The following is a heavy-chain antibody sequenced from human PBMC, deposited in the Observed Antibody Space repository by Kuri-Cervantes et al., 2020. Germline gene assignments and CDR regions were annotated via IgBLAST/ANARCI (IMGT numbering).Heavy chain of an antibody. V-gene: IGHV1-8*02. CDR2: INPNSGNT. D-gene: IGHD6-13*01. CDR3: ARGYSSSWYEGLWFVY. CDR1: GYTFTGYY. J-gene: IGHJ4*02. Sequence: ASVKVSCKASGYTFTGYYMHWVRQAPGQGLEWMGWINPNSGNTGYAQKFQGRVTMTRNTSISTAYMELSSLRPEDTAVYYCARGYSSSWYEGLWFVYWGQGTLVTVSS.